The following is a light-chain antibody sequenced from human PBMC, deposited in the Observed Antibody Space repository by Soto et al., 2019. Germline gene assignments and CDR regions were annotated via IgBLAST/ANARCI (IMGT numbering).Light chain of an antibody. J-gene: IGLJ1*01. CDR3: QSYDGSLSGYV. V-gene: IGLV1-40*01. Sequence: QSVLTQPPSVTGAPGQRISISCTGSNSSIGAGYDVHWYQQLPGTAPKLLIYGNDSRPSGVPDRFSGSKSGTSASRAITGLQAEDEADYYCQSYDGSLSGYVFGSGTKVTVL. CDR1: NSSIGAGYD. CDR2: GND.